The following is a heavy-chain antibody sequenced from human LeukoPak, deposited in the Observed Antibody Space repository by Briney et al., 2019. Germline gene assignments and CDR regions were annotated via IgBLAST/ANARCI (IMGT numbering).Heavy chain of an antibody. Sequence: ASVKVPCKASGYTFTSYYMHWVRQAPGQGLEWMGIINPSGGSTSYAQKFQGRVTMTRDTSTSTVYMELSSLRSEDTAVYYCARSGVGARGMGKFDYWGQGTLVTVSS. CDR2: INPSGGST. V-gene: IGHV1-46*01. CDR3: ARSGVGARGMGKFDY. J-gene: IGHJ4*02. D-gene: IGHD1-26*01. CDR1: GYTFTSYY.